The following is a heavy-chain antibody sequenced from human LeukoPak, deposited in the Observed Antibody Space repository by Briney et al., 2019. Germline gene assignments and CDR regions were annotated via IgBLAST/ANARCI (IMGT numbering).Heavy chain of an antibody. Sequence: GGSLRLSCPASGFAFRNYAISWVRQAPGKGLEWVSSLISSGDTTYYADSVKGRFTISRDNSKNTVHLQMDSLRAEDSAVHYCAKNAGYSYGLYYFDYSGQGTLVTVSS. J-gene: IGHJ4*02. CDR3: AKNAGYSYGLYYFDY. CDR2: LISSGDTT. CDR1: GFAFRNYA. D-gene: IGHD5-18*01. V-gene: IGHV3-23*01.